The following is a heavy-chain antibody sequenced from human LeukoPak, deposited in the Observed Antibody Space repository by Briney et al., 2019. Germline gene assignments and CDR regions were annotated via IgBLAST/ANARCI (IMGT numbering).Heavy chain of an antibody. CDR1: GFSFSNAW. Sequence: GGSLRLSCAASGFSFSNAWMGWVRQVPGTGLEWVGRIKRQSDGATTQYAAPVKDRFTISRDNSKKTLYLQMNNLKTEDTAVYYCTTDLQYSSGWLQIDYWGQGTLVPVSS. CDR3: TTDLQYSSGWLQIDY. V-gene: IGHV3-15*01. J-gene: IGHJ4*02. CDR2: IKRQSDGATT. D-gene: IGHD6-19*01.